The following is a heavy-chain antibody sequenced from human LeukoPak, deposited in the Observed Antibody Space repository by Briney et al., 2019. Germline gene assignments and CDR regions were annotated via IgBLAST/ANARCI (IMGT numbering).Heavy chain of an antibody. V-gene: IGHV1-18*01. J-gene: IGHJ4*02. Sequence: ASVKVSCKASGYTFTSYGISWVRQAPGQGLEWMGWISAYNGNTNYAQKLQGRVTMTTDTSTSTAYMELRSLRSDDTAVYYCAREQESYYYDISGYYPDYWGQGTLVTVSS. CDR2: ISAYNGNT. CDR3: AREQESYYYDISGYYPDY. CDR1: GYTFTSYG. D-gene: IGHD3-22*01.